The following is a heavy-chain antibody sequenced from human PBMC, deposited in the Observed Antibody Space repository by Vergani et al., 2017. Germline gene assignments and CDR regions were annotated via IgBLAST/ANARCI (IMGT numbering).Heavy chain of an antibody. J-gene: IGHJ4*02. D-gene: IGHD4-17*01. CDR1: GFTFSTYE. V-gene: IGHV3-48*03. CDR2: ISSSGGTI. CDR3: ARDRGGHDYGDYAGY. Sequence: EVQLVESGGGLVQPGGSLRLSCVASGFTFSTYEMTWVRQAPGKGLEWVSDISSSGGTIYYADSVKGRFTISRGNAKNSLYLQMNSLRAEDTAVYYCARDRGGHDYGDYAGYWGQGTLVTVAS.